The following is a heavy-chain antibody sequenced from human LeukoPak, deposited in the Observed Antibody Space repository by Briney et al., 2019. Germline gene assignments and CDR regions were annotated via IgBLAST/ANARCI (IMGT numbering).Heavy chain of an antibody. J-gene: IGHJ6*03. CDR1: GGTFSSYA. CDR2: IIPIFGTA. V-gene: IGHV1-69*05. D-gene: IGHD4-17*01. CDR3: AREAYGDYATGYYYYCMDV. Sequence: SVKVSCKASGGTFSSYAISWVRQAPGQGLEWMGGIIPIFGTANYAQKFQGRVTITTDESTSTAYMELSSLRSEDTAVYYCAREAYGDYATGYYYYCMDVWGKGTTVTVSS.